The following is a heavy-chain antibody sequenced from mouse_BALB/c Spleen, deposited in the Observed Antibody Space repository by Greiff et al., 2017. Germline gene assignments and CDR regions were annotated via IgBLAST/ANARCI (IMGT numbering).Heavy chain of an antibody. Sequence: QVQLKESGAELARPGASVKLSCKASGYTFTSYWMKWVKQRPGQGLEWIGAIYPGDGDTRYTQKFKGKATLTADKSSSTAYMQLSSLASEDSAVYYCARRGWSYYAIDYWGQGTSVTVSS. J-gene: IGHJ4*01. CDR1: GYTFTSYW. CDR3: ARRGWSYYAIDY. D-gene: IGHD1-1*02. CDR2: IYPGDGDT. V-gene: IGHV1-87*01.